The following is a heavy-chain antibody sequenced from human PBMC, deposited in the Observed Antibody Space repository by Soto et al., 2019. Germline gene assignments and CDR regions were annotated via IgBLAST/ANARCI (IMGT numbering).Heavy chain of an antibody. Sequence: GGSLRLSCAASGFTFNAFSLHWVRQAPGKGLEWVSLINWNGDDTFYADSVRGRFTVSRDNRKNFLYLQMNSLRIEDTGFYFCAKEYSTIYFDYWGQGTLVTVSS. CDR1: GFTFNAFS. J-gene: IGHJ4*02. V-gene: IGHV3-43*01. D-gene: IGHD5-12*01. CDR2: INWNGDDT. CDR3: AKEYSTIYFDY.